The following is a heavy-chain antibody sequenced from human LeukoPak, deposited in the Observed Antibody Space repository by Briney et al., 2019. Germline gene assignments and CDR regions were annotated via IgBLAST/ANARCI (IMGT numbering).Heavy chain of an antibody. CDR1: GYTFTSHG. D-gene: IGHD6-19*01. CDR2: ISGYNGDT. CDR3: ARDPSNTSGRFWYLDV. Sequence: GASMKVSCRTSGYTFTSHGITWVRQAPGQGLEWMGWISGYNGDTIRVTMTTETSTSTAYTEVWSLRSDDTAVYYCARDPSNTSGRFWYLDVWGRGTLVTVSA. V-gene: IGHV1-18*01. J-gene: IGHJ2*01.